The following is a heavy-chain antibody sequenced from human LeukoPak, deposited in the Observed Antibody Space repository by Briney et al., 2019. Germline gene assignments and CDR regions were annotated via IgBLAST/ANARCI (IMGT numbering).Heavy chain of an antibody. J-gene: IGHJ4*02. CDR3: ASQALNYDFWSGYYTGYYYFDY. Sequence: SETLSLTCTVSGGSISSSSYYWGWIRQPPGKGLEWIGEINHSGSTNYNPSLKSRVTISVDTSKNQFSLKLSSVTAADTAVYYCASQALNYDFWSGYYTGYYYFDYWGQGTLVTVSS. V-gene: IGHV4-39*07. CDR1: GGSISSSSYY. CDR2: INHSGST. D-gene: IGHD3-3*01.